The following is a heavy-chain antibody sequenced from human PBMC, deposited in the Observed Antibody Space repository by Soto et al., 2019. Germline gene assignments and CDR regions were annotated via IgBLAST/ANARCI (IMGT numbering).Heavy chain of an antibody. V-gene: IGHV1-46*03. CDR2: INPSGGST. J-gene: IGHJ5*02. CDR3: ARAPVITVFGVVRTLDNWFDP. D-gene: IGHD3-3*01. CDR1: GYTFLSYY. Sequence: QVQLVQSGTEVKKPGASVKISCKASGYTFLSYYMHWVRQAPGQGLAWMGIINPSGGSTSYAQKFQGRVTMTRDTSTSTVYMELSSLRSEDTAVYYCARAPVITVFGVVRTLDNWFDPWGQGTLVTVSS.